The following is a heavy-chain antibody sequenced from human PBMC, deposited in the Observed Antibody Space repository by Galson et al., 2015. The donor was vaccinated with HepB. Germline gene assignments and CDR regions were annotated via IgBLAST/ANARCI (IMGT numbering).Heavy chain of an antibody. Sequence: SLRLSCAASEFTFSSYWMSWVRQAPGKGLEWVANIKQDGSEKYYVDSVKGRFTISRDNARNYLYLQMNSLRAEVTAVYYCARYGYSHGMDVWGQGTTVTVS. CDR3: ARYGYSHGMDV. CDR1: EFTFSSYW. CDR2: IKQDGSEK. V-gene: IGHV3-7*03. J-gene: IGHJ6*02. D-gene: IGHD2-8*01.